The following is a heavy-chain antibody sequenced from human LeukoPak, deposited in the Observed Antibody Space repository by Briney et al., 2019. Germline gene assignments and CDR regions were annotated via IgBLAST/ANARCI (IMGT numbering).Heavy chain of an antibody. CDR1: GVTFSSYT. D-gene: IGHD1-26*01. J-gene: IGHJ4*02. V-gene: IGHV3-21*01. Sequence: GGSLRLSCAASGVTFSSYTMNWVRQAPGKGLEWVSSISSSSNYIYYADSVKGRFNISRDNAKNSLYLQMSSLRAEDTAVYYCARDAPLPGFWGQGTLVTVSS. CDR2: ISSSSNYI. CDR3: ARDAPLPGF.